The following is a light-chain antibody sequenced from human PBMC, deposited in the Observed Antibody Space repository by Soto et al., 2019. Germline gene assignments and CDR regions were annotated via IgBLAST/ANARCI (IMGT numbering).Light chain of an antibody. V-gene: IGKV2-30*01. CDR3: MQGGHWPWT. CDR2: KVS. J-gene: IGKJ1*01. Sequence: EVVMTQSPLSLPVTIGQPGSISCTSSQSLEYSDGKAYLNWFLQRPGQSPRRLIYKVSNRDSGVPDRFSGSESGTDFTLKISRVEAEDVGIYYCMQGGHWPWTFGQGTKVDNK. CDR1: QSLEYSDGKAY.